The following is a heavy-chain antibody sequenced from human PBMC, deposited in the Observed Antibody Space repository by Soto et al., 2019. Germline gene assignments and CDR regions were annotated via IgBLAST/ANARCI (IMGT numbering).Heavy chain of an antibody. CDR2: IYWDDDK. V-gene: IGHV2-5*02. CDR1: GFSLTTSGVG. J-gene: IGHJ4*02. D-gene: IGHD3-3*01. Sequence: QITLNESGPTVVRPTETLTLTCRFSGFSLTTSGVGVGWVRQSPGKAPEWLALIYWDDDKRYSESLKSRLTITKDTSKTQVGLTVANLDPTDTATYYCAHRVLRTVFGLVTTTAIYFDFWGQGTPVAVSS. CDR3: AHRVLRTVFGLVTTTAIYFDF.